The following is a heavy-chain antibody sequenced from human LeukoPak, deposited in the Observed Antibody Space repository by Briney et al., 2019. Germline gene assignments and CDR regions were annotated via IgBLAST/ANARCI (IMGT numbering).Heavy chain of an antibody. V-gene: IGHV3-7*03. J-gene: IGHJ4*02. Sequence: PGGSLRLSCAAPGFTFSSYWMSWVRQAPGKGLEWVANIKQDGSEKYYVDSVKGRFTISRDSSKNTLYLQLNSLRVDDTAVYYCANQVESTGPVYWGQGTLVTVSS. CDR3: ANQVESTGPVY. D-gene: IGHD1-26*01. CDR2: IKQDGSEK. CDR1: GFTFSSYW.